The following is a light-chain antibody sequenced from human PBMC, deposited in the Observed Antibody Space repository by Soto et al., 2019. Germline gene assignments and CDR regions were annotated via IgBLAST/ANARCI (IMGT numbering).Light chain of an antibody. CDR3: QQYNNWPFT. Sequence: EIVMTQSPATLSVSPGERATLSCRASQSISSNLAWYQQKPGQAPRLLIYGASTRATGIPATFSGSGSGTEFTLTISSLQPEDFAVYYCQQYNNWPFTCGPGTKVDIK. CDR2: GAS. V-gene: IGKV3-15*01. J-gene: IGKJ3*01. CDR1: QSISSN.